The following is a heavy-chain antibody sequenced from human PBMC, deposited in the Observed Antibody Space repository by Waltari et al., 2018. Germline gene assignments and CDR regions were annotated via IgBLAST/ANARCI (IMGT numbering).Heavy chain of an antibody. J-gene: IGHJ2*01. Sequence: QITSKESGPTLVKPTQTLTLTCTFSGFSLSTSGVGVGWIRQPPGKALEWLELIYWDDDKRYSPSLKSRLTITKDTSKNQVVLTITNRDPVDTATSYCAHTDGGPGYWYFDLWGRGTLVTVSS. CDR1: GFSLSTSGVG. V-gene: IGHV2-5*02. CDR3: AHTDGGPGYWYFDL. CDR2: IYWDDDK.